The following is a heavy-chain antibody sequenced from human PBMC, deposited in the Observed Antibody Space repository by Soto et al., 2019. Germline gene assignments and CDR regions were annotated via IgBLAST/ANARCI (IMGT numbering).Heavy chain of an antibody. Sequence: GGSLRLSCAACGFTFSNAWMSWVRQAPGKGLEWVGRIKSKTDGGTTDYAAPVKGRFTISRDDSKNTLYLQMNSLKTEDTAVYYCTLDSSGWYKNAFDIWGQGTMVTVSS. CDR3: TLDSSGWYKNAFDI. V-gene: IGHV3-15*01. CDR2: IKSKTDGGTT. D-gene: IGHD6-19*01. J-gene: IGHJ3*02. CDR1: GFTFSNAW.